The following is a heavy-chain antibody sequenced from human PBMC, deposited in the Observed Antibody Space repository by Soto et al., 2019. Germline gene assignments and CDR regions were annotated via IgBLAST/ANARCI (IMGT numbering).Heavy chain of an antibody. CDR2: ISGGSDYT. CDR3: AKDPQYRLPRAFDI. CDR1: GFTFSAYA. D-gene: IGHD2-2*01. J-gene: IGHJ3*02. Sequence: EVHLLESGGGLVQPGGSLRLSCSASGFTFSAYAMSWVRQAPGKGLEWVSGISGGSDYTYYADSVKGRFTISRDNSQNTLYLQMNSLRAEDTALYYCAKDPQYRLPRAFDIWGQGTMVTVSS. V-gene: IGHV3-23*01.